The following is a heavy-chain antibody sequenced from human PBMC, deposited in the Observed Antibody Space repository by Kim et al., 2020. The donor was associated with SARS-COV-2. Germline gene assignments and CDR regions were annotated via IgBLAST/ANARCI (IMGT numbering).Heavy chain of an antibody. CDR3: ARHFRGISIRFLGLFQFDD. J-gene: IGHJ4*02. V-gene: IGHV4-39*01. D-gene: IGHD3-9*01. CDR1: GASISSSGYY. CDR2: VYYTGST. Sequence: SETLSLTCTVSGASISSSGYYWGWIRQPPGKGLEWIGSVYYTGSTYYNPSLKSRVTISVDTSKNQFSLKLSSVTAADTAVYYCARHFRGISIRFLGLFQFDDWGKGTLVTASS.